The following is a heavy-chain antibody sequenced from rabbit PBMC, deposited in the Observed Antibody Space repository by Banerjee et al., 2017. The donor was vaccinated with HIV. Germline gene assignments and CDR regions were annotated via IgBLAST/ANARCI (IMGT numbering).Heavy chain of an antibody. CDR3: ARGATMTMVPYFTL. CDR1: GFDFSSYY. D-gene: IGHD2-1*01. J-gene: IGHJ4*01. CDR2: IDPVFGST. Sequence: QLKESGGGLVQPGGSLKLSCKASGFDFSSYYMSWVRQAPGKGLEWIGYIDPVFGSTYYANWVNGRFTISSHNAQNTLYLQLNSLTAADTATYFCARGATMTMVPYFTLWGQGTLVTVS. V-gene: IGHV1S7*01.